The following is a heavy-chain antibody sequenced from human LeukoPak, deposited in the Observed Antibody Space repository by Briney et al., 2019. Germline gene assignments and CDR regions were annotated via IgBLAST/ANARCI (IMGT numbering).Heavy chain of an antibody. Sequence: GASVKVSCKASGYTFTGYYMHWVRQAPGQGLEWMGWINPNSGGTNYARKFQGRVTMTRDTSISTAYMELSRLRSDDTAVYYCARAPDYYDTSFDWGQGTLVTVSS. CDR3: ARAPDYYDTSFD. CDR2: INPNSGGT. J-gene: IGHJ4*02. V-gene: IGHV1-2*02. D-gene: IGHD3-22*01. CDR1: GYTFTGYY.